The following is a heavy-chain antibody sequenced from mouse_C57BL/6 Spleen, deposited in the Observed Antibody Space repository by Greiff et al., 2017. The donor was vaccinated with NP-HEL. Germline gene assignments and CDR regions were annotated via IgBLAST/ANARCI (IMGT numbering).Heavy chain of an antibody. J-gene: IGHJ2*01. CDR1: GYTFTDYY. V-gene: IGHV1-26*01. Sequence: EVQLQQSGPELVKPGASVKISCKASGYTFTDYYMNWVKQSPGKSLEWIGDINPNNGGTSYNQKFKGKATLTVDKYSSTAYMELRSLTSEDSAVYYCADDGDYWGQGTTLTVSS. CDR3: ADDGDY. CDR2: INPNNGGT. D-gene: IGHD2-12*01.